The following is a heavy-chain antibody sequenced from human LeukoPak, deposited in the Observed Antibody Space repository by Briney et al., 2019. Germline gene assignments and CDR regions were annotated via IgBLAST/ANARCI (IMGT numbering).Heavy chain of an antibody. CDR1: GYTFTSYG. D-gene: IGHD1-1*01. Sequence: ASVKVSCKASGYTFTSYGISWVRQAPGQGLEWMGWINPNSGATNYAQKFQGRVAMTRDTSISTAYMELNWLTSDDTAVYYCASMTTTWSPLDYWGQGTLVTVSS. J-gene: IGHJ4*02. CDR3: ASMTTTWSPLDY. V-gene: IGHV1-2*02. CDR2: INPNSGAT.